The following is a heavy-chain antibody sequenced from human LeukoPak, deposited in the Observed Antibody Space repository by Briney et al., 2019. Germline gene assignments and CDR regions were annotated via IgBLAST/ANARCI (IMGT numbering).Heavy chain of an antibody. D-gene: IGHD3-9*01. Sequence: SVKVSCKASGGTFSSYAISWVRQAPGQGLEWMGGIIPIFGTANYAQKFQGRVTITADKSTSTVYMELSSLRSEDTAVYYCARESDILTGYYPDYWGQGTLVTVSS. CDR2: IIPIFGTA. CDR3: ARESDILTGYYPDY. CDR1: GGTFSSYA. V-gene: IGHV1-69*06. J-gene: IGHJ4*02.